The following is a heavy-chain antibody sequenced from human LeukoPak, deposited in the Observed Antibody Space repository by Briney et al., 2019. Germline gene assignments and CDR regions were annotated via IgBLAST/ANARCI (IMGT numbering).Heavy chain of an antibody. D-gene: IGHD3-22*01. CDR1: GFTFSSYS. CDR2: ISSSSSTI. J-gene: IGHJ4*02. V-gene: IGHV3-48*04. CDR3: AKGDTMIVGNFDY. Sequence: GGSLRLSCAASGFTFSSYSMNWVRQAPGKGLEWVSYISSSSSTIYYADSVKGRFTISRDNAKNSLYLQMNSLRAEDTALYYCAKGDTMIVGNFDYWGQGTLVTVSS.